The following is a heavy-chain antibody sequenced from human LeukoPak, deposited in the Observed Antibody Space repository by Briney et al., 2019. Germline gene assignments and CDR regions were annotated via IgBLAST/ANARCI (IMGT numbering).Heavy chain of an antibody. CDR1: GFSFSNTW. Sequence: GGSLRLSCAASGFSFSNTWMNWVRQAPGKGLEWVGRIKSEADGGTTDYAAPVKGRFTISRDDSKNTLYLQMNNLKTEDTAVYYCTTSGDYYGWGRGTLVTVSS. D-gene: IGHD3-22*01. J-gene: IGHJ4*02. CDR3: TTSGDYYG. CDR2: IKSEADGGTT. V-gene: IGHV3-15*07.